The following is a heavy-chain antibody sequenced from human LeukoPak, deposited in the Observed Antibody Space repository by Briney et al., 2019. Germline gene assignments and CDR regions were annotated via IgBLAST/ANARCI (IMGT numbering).Heavy chain of an antibody. J-gene: IGHJ4*02. CDR2: IYYSGST. D-gene: IGHD4-17*01. V-gene: IGHV4-59*01. CDR3: ARAYGDMVYFDY. Sequence: PSETLSLTCTVSGGSISSYYWSWIRQPPGKGLEWIGYIYYSGSTNYNPSLKSRVTISVDTSKNQFSLKLSSVTAADTAVYYCARAYGDMVYFDYWGQGTLVTVSS. CDR1: GGSISSYY.